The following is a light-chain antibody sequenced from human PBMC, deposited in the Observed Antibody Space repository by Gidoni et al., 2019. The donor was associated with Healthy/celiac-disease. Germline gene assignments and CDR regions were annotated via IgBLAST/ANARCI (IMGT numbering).Light chain of an antibody. CDR1: SSDVGGYNY. V-gene: IGLV2-8*01. Sequence: QSALTQPPSASGSPGQSVPISCTGTSSDVGGYNYVSWYQQHPGKAPKLMVYEVSKRPSGVPDRFSGSKSGNTASLTVSGLQAEDEADYYCSSYAGSNKPRAPQTGYRNVVFGGGTKLTVL. J-gene: IGLJ2*01. CDR2: EVS. CDR3: SSYAGSNKPRAPQTGYRNVV.